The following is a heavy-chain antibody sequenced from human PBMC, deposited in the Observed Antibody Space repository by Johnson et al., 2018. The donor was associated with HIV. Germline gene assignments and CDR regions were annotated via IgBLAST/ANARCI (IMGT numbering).Heavy chain of an antibody. V-gene: IGHV3-13*01. J-gene: IGHJ3*02. CDR1: GFTFSSYD. D-gene: IGHD3-10*01. CDR3: ARPPPFMGNYGSGSWWAFDI. Sequence: VQLVESGGGLVQPGGSLRLSCAASGFTFSSYDMHWVRQATGKGLEWVSAIGTAGDTYYPGSVKGRFTISRENAKNSLYLQMNSLRAEDTAVYYCARPPPFMGNYGSGSWWAFDIWGQGTMVTVSS. CDR2: IGTAGDT.